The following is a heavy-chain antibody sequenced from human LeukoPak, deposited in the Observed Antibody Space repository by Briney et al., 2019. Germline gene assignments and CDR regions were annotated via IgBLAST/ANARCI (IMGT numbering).Heavy chain of an antibody. V-gene: IGHV3-21*01. CDR1: GFTFSSYS. D-gene: IGHD3-3*01. CDR3: ARDNAIQTYYDFWSGYRDAFDI. CDR2: ISSSSSYI. J-gene: IGHJ3*02. Sequence: GGSLRLSCAASGFTFSSYSMNWVRQAPGKGLEWVSSISSSSSYIYYADSVKGRFTISRDNAKNSLYLQMNSLRAEDTAVYYCARDNAIQTYYDFWSGYRDAFDIWGQGTMVTVSS.